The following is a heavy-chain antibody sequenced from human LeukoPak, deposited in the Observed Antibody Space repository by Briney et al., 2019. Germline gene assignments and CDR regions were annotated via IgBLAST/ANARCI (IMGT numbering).Heavy chain of an antibody. J-gene: IGHJ5*02. CDR3: ARGGVTGTIFGWFDP. D-gene: IGHD1-20*01. CDR1: GFIFSSYW. V-gene: IGHV3-74*01. Sequence: PGGSLRLSCAASGFIFSSYWMHWVRQAPGKGLVWVSRINSDGSSTSYADSVKGRFTISRDNAKNSLYLQMNSLRAEDTAVYYCARGGVTGTIFGWFDPWGQGTLVTVSS. CDR2: INSDGSST.